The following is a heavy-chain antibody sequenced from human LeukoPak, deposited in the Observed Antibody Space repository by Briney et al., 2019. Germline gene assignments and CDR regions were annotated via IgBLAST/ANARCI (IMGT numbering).Heavy chain of an antibody. CDR3: ARPRVITHYFDY. J-gene: IGHJ4*02. D-gene: IGHD3-22*01. CDR1: GFTFSSYG. Sequence: GGSLRLSCAASGFTFSSYGMHWVRQAPGKGLEWVAVISYDGSNKYYADSVKGRFTISRDNAKNSLYLQMNSLRAEDTAVYYCARPRVITHYFDYWGQGTLVTVSS. CDR2: ISYDGSNK. V-gene: IGHV3-30*03.